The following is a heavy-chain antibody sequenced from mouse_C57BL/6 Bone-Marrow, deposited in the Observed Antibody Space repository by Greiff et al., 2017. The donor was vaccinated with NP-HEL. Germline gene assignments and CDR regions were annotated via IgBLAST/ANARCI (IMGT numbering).Heavy chain of an antibody. CDR2: ISNGGGST. CDR3: AISTMVTTYYAMDY. D-gene: IGHD2-2*01. J-gene: IGHJ4*01. V-gene: IGHV5-12*01. CDR1: GFTFSDYY. Sequence: EVKVEESGGGLVQPGGSLKLSCAASGFTFSDYYMYWVRQTPEKRLEWVAYISNGGGSTYYPDTVKGRFTISRDNAKNTLYLQMSRLKSEDTAMYYCAISTMVTTYYAMDYWGQGTSVTVSS.